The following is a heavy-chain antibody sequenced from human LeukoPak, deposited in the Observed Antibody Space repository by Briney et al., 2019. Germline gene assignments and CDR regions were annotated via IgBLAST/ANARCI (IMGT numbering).Heavy chain of an antibody. D-gene: IGHD2-2*01. J-gene: IGHJ5*02. V-gene: IGHV1-2*02. Sequence: ASVNVSCKASGYTFTGYYMHWVRQAPGQGLEWMGWINPNSGGTNYAQKFQGRVTMTRDTSISTAYMELSRLRSDDTAVYYCARAVTLVVVPAATRINWFDPWGQGTLVTVSS. CDR2: INPNSGGT. CDR1: GYTFTGYY. CDR3: ARAVTLVVVPAATRINWFDP.